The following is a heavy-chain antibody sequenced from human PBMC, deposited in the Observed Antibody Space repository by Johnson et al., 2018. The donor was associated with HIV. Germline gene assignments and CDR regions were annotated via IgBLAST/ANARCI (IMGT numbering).Heavy chain of an antibody. CDR3: SSPWYYDMYAFDI. CDR1: AFTVSDNY. J-gene: IGHJ3*02. CDR2: IYSGGNT. Sequence: MMLVESGGDLVKPGGSLRLSCAASAFTVSDNYLSWVRQAPGKGLEWVSVIYSGGNTYYADSVKGRFSISRDNSKNTVYLQMNSLRPEDTAVYYCSSPWYYDMYAFDIWGQGTLVTVSS. V-gene: IGHV3-66*02. D-gene: IGHD3-22*01.